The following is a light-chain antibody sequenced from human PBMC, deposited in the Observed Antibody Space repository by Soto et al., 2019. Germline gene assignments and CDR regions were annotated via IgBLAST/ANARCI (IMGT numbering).Light chain of an antibody. CDR3: QQYGRSPRT. CDR2: DAS. Sequence: EIVLTQSPGTLSLSPGERATLSCRASQSVSSSYLAWYQQKPGQAPRLLMSDASTRATGIPDRFSGSGSGTEFPLPITRREPEAVAVKYCQQYGRSPRTFGQGTKLEIK. V-gene: IGKV3-20*01. J-gene: IGKJ2*02. CDR1: QSVSSSY.